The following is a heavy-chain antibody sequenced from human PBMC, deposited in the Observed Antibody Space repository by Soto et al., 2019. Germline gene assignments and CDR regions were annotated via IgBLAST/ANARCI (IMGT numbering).Heavy chain of an antibody. D-gene: IGHD2-8*01. J-gene: IGHJ4*02. CDR3: TTHCTNGACYKSRSDY. Sequence: GGSLSLSCAVSGFTFNRAWMTWVRQAPGKGLEWVGHIKSKIEGGTADYAAPVKGKFTISRDDSENTLYLQMNSLTTEDTAVYYCTTHCTNGACYKSRSDYWGQGTLVTVSS. V-gene: IGHV3-15*01. CDR2: IKSKIEGGTA. CDR1: GFTFNRAW.